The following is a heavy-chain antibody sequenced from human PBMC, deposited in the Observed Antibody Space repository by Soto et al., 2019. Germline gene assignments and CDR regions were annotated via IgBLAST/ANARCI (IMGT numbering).Heavy chain of an antibody. Sequence: QVQLVQSGAEVREPGASVKVSCKASGYTFTTYDINWVRQAAGQGLEWMGWVSPNSDNTGYAQKFQGRVTMTRNPSMSSVYMELSALRSEDSAVYYCARGVGVLGDYWGQGTLVTVSS. CDR1: GYTFTTYD. D-gene: IGHD3-16*01. CDR3: ARGVGVLGDY. J-gene: IGHJ4*02. CDR2: VSPNSDNT. V-gene: IGHV1-8*01.